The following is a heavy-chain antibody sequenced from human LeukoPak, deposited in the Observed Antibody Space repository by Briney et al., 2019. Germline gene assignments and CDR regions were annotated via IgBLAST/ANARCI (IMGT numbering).Heavy chain of an antibody. CDR2: IYYSGST. J-gene: IGHJ4*02. CDR1: GDSMSNYY. CDR3: ARSVVLYYFDY. D-gene: IGHD2-2*01. Sequence: PSETLSLTCTVSGDSMSNYYWSWVRQPPGKGLEWIGYIYYSGSTRYNPSLKSRVTISEDTSKNQFSLKLSSVTAADTAVYYCARSVVLYYFDYWGQGTLVTVSS. V-gene: IGHV4-59*01.